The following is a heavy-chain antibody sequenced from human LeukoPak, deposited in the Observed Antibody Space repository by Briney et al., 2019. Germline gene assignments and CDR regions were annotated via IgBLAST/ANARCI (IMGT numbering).Heavy chain of an antibody. V-gene: IGHV3-53*01. CDR3: ASRPSGDYPFFDY. J-gene: IGHJ4*02. CDR2: IYSGGTT. D-gene: IGHD4-17*01. CDR1: GFTVSNKY. Sequence: GGSLRLSCAASGFTVSNKYMNWVRQAPGKGLEWVSGIYSGGTTYYADSVKGRFSISRDSSKNTLYLQMNSLRAEDTAVYYCASRPSGDYPFFDYWGPGTLVTVSS.